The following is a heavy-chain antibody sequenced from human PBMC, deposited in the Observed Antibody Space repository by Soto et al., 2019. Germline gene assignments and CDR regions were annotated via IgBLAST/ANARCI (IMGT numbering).Heavy chain of an antibody. CDR1: GGSFSSFS. CDR2: IIPILGTA. Sequence: QVILAQSGAEVKKPGSSVKVSCKVSGGSFSSFSINWVRQAPGQRFEWMGGIIPILGTANFTQKFQDRVTFTADESTATAYMTLSSLTSEDTAFYSCTSFDSNGYYPQNHYWGPGTQVTVSS. V-gene: IGHV1-69*01. D-gene: IGHD3-22*01. CDR3: TSFDSNGYYPQNHY. J-gene: IGHJ4*02.